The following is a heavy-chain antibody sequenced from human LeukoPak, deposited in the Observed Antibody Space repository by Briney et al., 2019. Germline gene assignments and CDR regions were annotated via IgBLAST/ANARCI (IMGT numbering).Heavy chain of an antibody. CDR2: ISYDGSNK. V-gene: IGHV3-30*01. CDR1: GFTFSSYA. J-gene: IGHJ4*02. D-gene: IGHD6-13*01. CDR3: AGQSPYSSSWAYYFDY. Sequence: GGSLRLSCAASGFTFSSYAMHWVRQAPGKGLEWVAAISYDGSNKYYADSVKGRFTISRDNSKNTLYLQMNSLRAEDTAVYYCAGQSPYSSSWAYYFDYWGQGTLVTVSS.